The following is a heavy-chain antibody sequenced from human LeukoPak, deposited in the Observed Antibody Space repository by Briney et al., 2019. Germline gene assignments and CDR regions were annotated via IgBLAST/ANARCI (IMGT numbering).Heavy chain of an antibody. CDR1: GYTFTDYY. J-gene: IGHJ4*02. CDR3: ARGTLRELRGLDY. CDR2: INSNSGVT. D-gene: IGHD1-26*01. Sequence: ASVKVSCKTSGYTFTDYYMHWVRQAPGQGLEWMGWINSNSGVTNYVQKFKGRVTMTRDTSISTAYMELTRLTSDDTAVYYCARGTLRELRGLDYWGQGTLVTVSS. V-gene: IGHV1-2*02.